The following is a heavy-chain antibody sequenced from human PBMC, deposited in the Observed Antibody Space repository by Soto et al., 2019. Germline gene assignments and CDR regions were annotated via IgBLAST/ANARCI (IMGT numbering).Heavy chain of an antibody. CDR1: GGSISSGDYY. J-gene: IGHJ6*02. Sequence: SETLSLTCTVSGGSISSGDYYWSWIRQPPGKGLEWIGYIYYSGSTYYNPSLKSRVTISVDTSKNQFSLKLSSVTAADTAVYYCARVRVRGVPYYYYSMDVWGQGTTVTVSS. D-gene: IGHD3-10*01. CDR2: IYYSGST. CDR3: ARVRVRGVPYYYYSMDV. V-gene: IGHV4-30-4*01.